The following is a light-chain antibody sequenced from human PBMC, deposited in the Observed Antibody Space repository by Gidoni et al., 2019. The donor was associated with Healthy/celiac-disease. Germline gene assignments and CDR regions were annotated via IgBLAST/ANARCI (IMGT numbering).Light chain of an antibody. Sequence: QSVLTQPPSVSGAPGQQVTISCTGSSSNIGAGYDVHWYQQLPGTAPKLLIYGNSNRPSGVPDRFSGSKSGTSASLAITGLQAEDEADYYCQSYDSSLSALVFGGGTKLTVL. J-gene: IGLJ2*01. V-gene: IGLV1-40*01. CDR2: GNS. CDR3: QSYDSSLSALV. CDR1: SSNIGAGYD.